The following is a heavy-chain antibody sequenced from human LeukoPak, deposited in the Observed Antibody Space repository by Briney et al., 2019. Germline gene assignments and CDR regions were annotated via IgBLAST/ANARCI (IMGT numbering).Heavy chain of an antibody. D-gene: IGHD4-17*01. V-gene: IGHV1-69*13. CDR3: ARRGGRAVTKDFDY. CDR2: IIPIFGTA. Sequence: SVKVSCKASGGTFSSYATSWVRQAPGQGLEWMGGIIPIFGTANYAQKFQGRVTITADESTSTAYMELSSLRSEDTAVYYCARRGGRAVTKDFDYWGQGTLVTVSS. J-gene: IGHJ4*02. CDR1: GGTFSSYA.